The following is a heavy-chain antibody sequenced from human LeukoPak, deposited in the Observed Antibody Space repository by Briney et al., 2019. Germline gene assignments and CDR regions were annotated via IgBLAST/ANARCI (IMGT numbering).Heavy chain of an antibody. J-gene: IGHJ5*02. CDR1: GYTFTGYY. CDR2: INPNSGGK. D-gene: IGHD2-2*01. V-gene: IGHV1-2*04. Sequence: GASVKVSCKASGYTFTGYYMHWVRQAPGQGLEWMGWINPNSGGKNYAQKFQGWVTMTRDTSISTAYMELSRLRSDDTAVYYCPRDGSSSTSWDGYWFDPWGQGTLVTVSS. CDR3: PRDGSSSTSWDGYWFDP.